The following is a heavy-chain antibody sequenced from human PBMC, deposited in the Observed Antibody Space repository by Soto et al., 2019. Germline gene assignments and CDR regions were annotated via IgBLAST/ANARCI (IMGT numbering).Heavy chain of an antibody. D-gene: IGHD5-18*01. CDR2: TYYRSKWYN. V-gene: IGHV6-1*01. CDR1: VDSVSSNSAA. Sequence: SQTLSLTCAISVDSVSSNSAAWNWIRQSPSRGLEWLGRTYYRSKWYNNYAVYVKSRITINPDTSKNQFSLQLNSVTPEDTAVYYCARWIQGSHAFEIWGQGTMVTVSS. CDR3: ARWIQGSHAFEI. J-gene: IGHJ3*02.